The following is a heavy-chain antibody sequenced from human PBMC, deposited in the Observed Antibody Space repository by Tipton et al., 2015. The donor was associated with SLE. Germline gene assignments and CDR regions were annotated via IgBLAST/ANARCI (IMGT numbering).Heavy chain of an antibody. CDR1: GGSISSSGYY. D-gene: IGHD1-14*01. J-gene: IGHJ4*02. V-gene: IGHV4-39*07. CDR2: IYYSGGT. Sequence: TLPLTCSVSGGSISSSGYYWGWIRQPPGKGLEWIGTIYYSGGTSYNPSLKSRVTISVDTSKNQFSLKLNSVTAGDTAVYYCARQGTTRSPFDYWGQGTLVTVSS. CDR3: ARQGTTRSPFDY.